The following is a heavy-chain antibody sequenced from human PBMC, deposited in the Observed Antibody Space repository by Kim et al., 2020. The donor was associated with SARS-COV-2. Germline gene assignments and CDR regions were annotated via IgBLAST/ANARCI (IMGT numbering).Heavy chain of an antibody. D-gene: IGHD1-1*01. V-gene: IGHV3-23*01. CDR1: GFTFSSYA. CDR2: ISGSGGST. CDR3: ARAPTVSPGGFDY. Sequence: GGSLRLSCAASGFTFSSYAMSWVRQAPGKGLEWVSGISGSGGSTYYADSVKGRFTISRDNSKNTLYLQMNSLRAEDTAIYYCARAPTVSPGGFDYWGQGTLVTVSS. J-gene: IGHJ4*02.